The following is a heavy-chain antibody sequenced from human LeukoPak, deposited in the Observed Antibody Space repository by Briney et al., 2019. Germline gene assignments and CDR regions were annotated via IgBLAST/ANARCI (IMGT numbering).Heavy chain of an antibody. Sequence: SETPSLTCAVSGGSISSYYWSWIRQPPGKGLEYIGYISYSGTTSYNPSLKSRVTISVDTSKNQFSLKLTSVTAANTAVYYCARDKGLPQAFDIWGQGTMVTVSS. CDR1: GGSISSYY. V-gene: IGHV4-59*01. CDR3: ARDKGLPQAFDI. D-gene: IGHD5/OR15-5a*01. CDR2: ISYSGTT. J-gene: IGHJ3*02.